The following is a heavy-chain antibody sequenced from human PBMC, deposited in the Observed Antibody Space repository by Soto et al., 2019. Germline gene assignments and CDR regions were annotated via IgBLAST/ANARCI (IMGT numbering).Heavy chain of an antibody. V-gene: IGHV1-18*01. CDR1: GYTFTSYG. J-gene: IGHJ5*02. CDR3: AGLGDWLGGGNWFDP. CDR2: ISAYNGNT. Sequence: ASVKVSCKASGYTFTSYGISWVRQAPGQGLEWMGWISAYNGNTNYAQKLQGRVTMTTDTSTSTAYMELRSLRSDDTAVYYCAGLGDWLGGGNWFDPWGQGTLVTVSS. D-gene: IGHD2-21*02.